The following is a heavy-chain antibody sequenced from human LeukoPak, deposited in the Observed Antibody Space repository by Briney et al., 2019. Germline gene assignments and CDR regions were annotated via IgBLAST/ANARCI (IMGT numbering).Heavy chain of an antibody. J-gene: IGHJ4*02. V-gene: IGHV3-23*01. CDR3: AKGPSGSSHHYFDY. Sequence: GGSLRLSCAASGFTFSNYAMTWVRQAPGKGLEWVSTISDTSGRLTHADSVLGRFTVSRDNSKNTLFLQMESLRVEDSAVYYCAKGPSGSSHHYFDYWGQGTLVTVSS. D-gene: IGHD6-19*01. CDR1: GFTFSNYA. CDR2: ISDTSGRL.